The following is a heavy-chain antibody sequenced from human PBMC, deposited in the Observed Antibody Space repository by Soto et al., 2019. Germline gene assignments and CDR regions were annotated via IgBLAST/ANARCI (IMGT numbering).Heavy chain of an antibody. CDR2: IGAADDP. Sequence: HPGGSLRPSCAASGFTFSAYDMHWVRQTTGKGLEWVSAIGAADDPYYLGSVKGRFTISRENAKNSLYLQMNSLRAEDTAVYYCARAYSGRLPRRADYYFAMDVWGQGTTVTVSS. J-gene: IGHJ6*02. CDR3: ARAYSGRLPRRADYYFAMDV. V-gene: IGHV3-13*05. CDR1: GFTFSAYD. D-gene: IGHD2-15*01.